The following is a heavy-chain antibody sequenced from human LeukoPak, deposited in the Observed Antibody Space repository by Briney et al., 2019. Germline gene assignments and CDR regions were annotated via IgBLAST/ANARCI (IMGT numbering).Heavy chain of an antibody. CDR3: ARRLGYFDY. D-gene: IGHD6-25*01. CDR2: INHSGST. V-gene: IGHV4-34*01. CDR1: GGSFSGYY. Sequence: SETLSLTCAVYGGSFSGYYWSWIRQPPGKGLEWIGEINHSGSTNYNPSLKSRVTISVDKSKNQFSLKLSSVTAADTAVYYCARRLGYFDYWGQGTLVTVSS. J-gene: IGHJ4*02.